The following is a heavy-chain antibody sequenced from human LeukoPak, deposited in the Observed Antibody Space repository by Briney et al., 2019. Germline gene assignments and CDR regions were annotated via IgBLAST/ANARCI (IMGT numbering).Heavy chain of an antibody. J-gene: IGHJ4*02. V-gene: IGHV3-23*01. Sequence: GGSLRLSCAASGFTFSIYAMSWVRQAPGKGLEWVSAISGSGGSTYYAHSVKGRFTISRDNSKNTLYLQMNSLRAEDTAVYYCAKEYYDILTGYYTYWGQGTLVTVSS. CDR3: AKEYYDILTGYYTY. D-gene: IGHD3-9*01. CDR2: ISGSGGST. CDR1: GFTFSIYA.